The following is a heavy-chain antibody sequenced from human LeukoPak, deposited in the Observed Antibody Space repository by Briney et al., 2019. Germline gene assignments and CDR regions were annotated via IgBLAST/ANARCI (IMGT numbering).Heavy chain of an antibody. CDR1: GGSFSGYY. CDR3: ARSGYSSSWYLGYFDY. J-gene: IGHJ4*02. CDR2: INHSGST. D-gene: IGHD6-13*01. V-gene: IGHV4-34*01. Sequence: SETLSLTCAVYGGSFSGYYWSWIRQPPGKGLEWIGEINHSGSTNYNPSLKSRVTISVDTSKNQFSLKLSSVTAADTAVYYCARSGYSSSWYLGYFDYWGQGTLVTVSS.